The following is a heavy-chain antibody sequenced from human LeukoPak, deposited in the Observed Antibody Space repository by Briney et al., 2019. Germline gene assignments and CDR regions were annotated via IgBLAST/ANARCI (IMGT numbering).Heavy chain of an antibody. CDR3: VRQYCSSTSCFVSDY. CDR1: GFTFSTYS. J-gene: IGHJ4*02. D-gene: IGHD2-2*01. Sequence: GGSLRVSCAASGFTFSTYSMNWVRQAPGKGLEWVSSISSSSSSIYYADSVKGRFTISRDNAKDSLHLQMNSLRAEDTAVYYCVRQYCSSTSCFVSDYWGQGTPVTVSS. CDR2: ISSSSSSI. V-gene: IGHV3-21*01.